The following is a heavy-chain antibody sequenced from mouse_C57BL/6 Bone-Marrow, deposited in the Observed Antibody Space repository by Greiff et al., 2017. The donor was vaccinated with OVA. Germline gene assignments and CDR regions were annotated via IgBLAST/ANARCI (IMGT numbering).Heavy chain of an antibody. J-gene: IGHJ3*01. D-gene: IGHD3-2*02. V-gene: IGHV1-85*01. CDR1: GYTFTSYD. Sequence: QVQLQQSGPELVKPGASVKLSCKASGYTFTSYDINWVKQRPGQGLEWIGWIYPRAGSTKYNEKFKGKATLTVDTSSSTAYMELHSLTSEDSAVYFCARSRQLRLFAYWGQGTLVTVSA. CDR3: ARSRQLRLFAY. CDR2: IYPRAGST.